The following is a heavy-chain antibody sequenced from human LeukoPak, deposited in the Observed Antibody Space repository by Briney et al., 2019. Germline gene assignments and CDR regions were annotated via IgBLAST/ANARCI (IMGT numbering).Heavy chain of an antibody. CDR2: ISGSGGST. CDR3: AKDLDSHYARYFDL. V-gene: IGHV3-23*01. J-gene: IGHJ2*01. D-gene: IGHD4-11*01. CDR1: GFTFSTYA. Sequence: GGSLRLSCAASGFTFSTYAMSWVRQAPGKGLEWVSTISGSGGSTYYADSVKGRFTISRDNSKSTLYLQMNRLRAEDTAVYYCAKDLDSHYARYFDLWGRGTLVTVSS.